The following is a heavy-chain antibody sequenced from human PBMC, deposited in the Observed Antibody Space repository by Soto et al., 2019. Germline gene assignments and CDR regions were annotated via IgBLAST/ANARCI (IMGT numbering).Heavy chain of an antibody. CDR1: GFTFSSYA. D-gene: IGHD3-10*01. V-gene: IGHV3-23*01. CDR3: AKHFVNGEVDY. J-gene: IGHJ4*02. Sequence: EVQLLESGGGLVQPGGSLRLSCAASGFTFSSYAVSWVRQAPGKGLEWVSIISTSGDSTFYADSVKGRFTISRDNSKNTLYLQVNSLTAEDTAVYYCAKHFVNGEVDYWGQGTLVTVSS. CDR2: ISTSGDST.